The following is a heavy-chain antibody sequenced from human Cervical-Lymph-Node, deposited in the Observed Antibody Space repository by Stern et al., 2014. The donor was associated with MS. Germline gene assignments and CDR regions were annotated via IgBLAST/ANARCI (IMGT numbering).Heavy chain of an antibody. CDR3: ARWGKEMATIGGGDY. J-gene: IGHJ4*02. CDR2: IIPIFGTA. Sequence: QVQLVESGAEVKKPGSSVKVSCKASGGTFSSYAISWVRQAPGQGLEWMGGIIPIFGTANYAQKFQGRVTITADESTSTAYMELSSLRSEDTAVYYCARWGKEMATIGGGDYWGQGTLVTVSS. CDR1: GGTFSSYA. D-gene: IGHD5-24*01. V-gene: IGHV1-69*01.